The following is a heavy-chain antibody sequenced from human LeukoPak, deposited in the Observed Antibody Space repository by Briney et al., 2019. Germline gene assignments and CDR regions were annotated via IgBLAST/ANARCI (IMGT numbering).Heavy chain of an antibody. CDR2: INHSGST. CDR3: ARISSYYDFWSGYYDY. CDR1: GGSFSGYY. J-gene: IGHJ4*02. Sequence: SETLSLTCAVYGGSFSGYYWSWIRQPPGKGLEWIGEINHSGSTNYNPSLKSRVTISVDTSKNQFSLKLSSVTAADTAVYYCARISSYYDFWSGYYDYWGQGTLVTVSS. V-gene: IGHV4-34*01. D-gene: IGHD3-3*01.